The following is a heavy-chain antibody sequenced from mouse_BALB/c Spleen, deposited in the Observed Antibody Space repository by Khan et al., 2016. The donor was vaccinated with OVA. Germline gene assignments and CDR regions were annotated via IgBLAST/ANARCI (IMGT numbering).Heavy chain of an antibody. Sequence: HIQLVQSGPELKKPGETVKISCKASGYTFTNYGMNWVKQAPGKGLKWMGWLNTYTGEPTYADDFKGRFVFSLETSASTAYLQISNLKNESSTTYVCARIYSYWYTDVWGAGTTVTVSS. J-gene: IGHJ1*01. D-gene: IGHD2-3*01. CDR3: ARIYSYWYTDV. V-gene: IGHV9-1*02. CDR1: GYTFTNYG. CDR2: LNTYTGEP.